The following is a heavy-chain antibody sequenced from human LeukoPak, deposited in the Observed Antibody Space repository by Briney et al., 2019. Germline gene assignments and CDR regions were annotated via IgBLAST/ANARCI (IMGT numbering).Heavy chain of an antibody. Sequence: ASVKVSCKVSGYTLTELSMHWVRQAPGKGIEWMGGFDPEDGETIYAQKFQGRVTMTEDISTDTAYMELSSLRSEDTAVDYCATLPGYGDYLNWFDPWGQGTLVTVSS. CDR1: GYTLTELS. D-gene: IGHD4-17*01. CDR3: ATLPGYGDYLNWFDP. CDR2: FDPEDGET. J-gene: IGHJ5*02. V-gene: IGHV1-24*01.